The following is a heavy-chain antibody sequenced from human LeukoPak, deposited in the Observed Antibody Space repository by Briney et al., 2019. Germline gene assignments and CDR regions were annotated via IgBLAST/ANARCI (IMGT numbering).Heavy chain of an antibody. D-gene: IGHD3-10*01. J-gene: IGHJ4*02. CDR1: GYTFTTYA. CDR2: INAGNGNT. Sequence: ASVKVSSKASGYTFTTYAMHWVRQAPGQRLEWMGWINAGNGNTKYSQKFQGRVTITRDTSASTAYMELSSLRSEDTAVYYCAREFGELFYDYWGQGTLVTVSS. V-gene: IGHV1-3*01. CDR3: AREFGELFYDY.